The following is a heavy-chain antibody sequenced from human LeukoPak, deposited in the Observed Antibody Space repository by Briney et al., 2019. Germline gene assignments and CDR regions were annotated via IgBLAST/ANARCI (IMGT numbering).Heavy chain of an antibody. D-gene: IGHD2-21*02. Sequence: PGASVKVSCKASGYTFTGYYIHWVRQAPGQGLEWMGWINPNSGGTNSAQRFQGRVTMTRDTSISTAYMELSRLTSDDTAVYSCARGVTARGFYYYMDIWGKGTTVTISS. V-gene: IGHV1-2*02. CDR3: ARGVTARGFYYYMDI. CDR2: INPNSGGT. CDR1: GYTFTGYY. J-gene: IGHJ6*03.